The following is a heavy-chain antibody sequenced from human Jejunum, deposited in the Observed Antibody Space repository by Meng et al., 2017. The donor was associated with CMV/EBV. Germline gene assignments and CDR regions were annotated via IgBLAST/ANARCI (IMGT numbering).Heavy chain of an antibody. V-gene: IGHV4-30-4*08. CDR1: GASINSGHYC. J-gene: IGHJ5*02. Sequence: QLQLQDVGPGLLSPSQTLSLTCTVSGASINSGHYCWTWIRQPPGKVLEFIGYICYSGTTYYNPSLRSRVSISVDTSKNQFSLNLNSVTAADTAVYYCARAFTLTVKWIDPWGQGALVTVSS. CDR3: ARAFTLTVKWIDP. CDR2: ICYSGTT. D-gene: IGHD1-20*01.